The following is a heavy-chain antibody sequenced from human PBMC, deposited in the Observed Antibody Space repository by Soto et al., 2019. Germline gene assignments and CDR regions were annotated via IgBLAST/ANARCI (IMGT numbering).Heavy chain of an antibody. J-gene: IGHJ6*02. CDR2: IIPIFGKA. V-gene: IGHV1-69*12. CDR3: ARQGRDGYKYSYYYGMDV. CDR1: RGTFSSYA. Sequence: QVQLVQSGAEVKKPGSSVKVSCKASRGTFSSYAISWVRQAPGQGLEWMGGIIPIFGKADYAQKFQGRVTITADDSTSTAYMELSSLRSEDTAVYYGARQGRDGYKYSYYYGMDVWGQGTTVTVSS. D-gene: IGHD5-12*01.